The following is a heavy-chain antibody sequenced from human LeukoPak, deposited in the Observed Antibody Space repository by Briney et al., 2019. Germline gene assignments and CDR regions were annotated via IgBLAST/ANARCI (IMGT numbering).Heavy chain of an antibody. Sequence: GGSLRLSCAASGFTVSSNYMNWVRQAPGKGLEWVSAISGSGGSTYYADSVKGRFTISRDNSKNTLYLQMNSLRAEDTAVYYCAKDTWIQLWSYAFDIWGQGTMVTVSS. CDR1: GFTVSSNY. J-gene: IGHJ3*02. CDR3: AKDTWIQLWSYAFDI. CDR2: ISGSGGST. V-gene: IGHV3-23*01. D-gene: IGHD5-18*01.